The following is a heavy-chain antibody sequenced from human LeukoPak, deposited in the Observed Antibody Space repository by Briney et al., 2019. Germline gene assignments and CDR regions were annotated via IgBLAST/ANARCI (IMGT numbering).Heavy chain of an antibody. D-gene: IGHD6-13*01. CDR1: GFTFSSYW. J-gene: IGHJ3*01. CDR3: ARDLSRGYSSSWHDAIDF. Sequence: GGSLRLSCAASGFTFSSYWMSWVRQAPGKGLEWVANIKQDGSEKYYVDSVKGRFTISRDNAKNSLYLQMNSLRAEHTAVYYCARDLSRGYSSSWHDAIDFWGQGTMVTVSS. CDR2: IKQDGSEK. V-gene: IGHV3-7*01.